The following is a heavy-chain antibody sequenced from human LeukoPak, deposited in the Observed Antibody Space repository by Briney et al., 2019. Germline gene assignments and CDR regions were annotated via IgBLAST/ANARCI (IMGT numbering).Heavy chain of an antibody. CDR1: GGSISSYY. Sequence: SETLSLTCTVSGGSISSYYWSWIRQPPGKGLEWIGYIYYSGSTNYNPSLKSRVTISVDTSKNQFSLKLSSVTAADTAVYYCARRVEYYYDSSGNDAFDIWGQGTMVTVSS. CDR3: ARRVEYYYDSSGNDAFDI. J-gene: IGHJ3*02. V-gene: IGHV4-59*08. CDR2: IYYSGST. D-gene: IGHD3-22*01.